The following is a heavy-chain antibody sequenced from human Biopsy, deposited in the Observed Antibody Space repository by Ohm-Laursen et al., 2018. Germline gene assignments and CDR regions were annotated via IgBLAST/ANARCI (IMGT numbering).Heavy chain of an antibody. CDR3: GNEVHGRDY. D-gene: IGHD2-15*01. J-gene: IGHJ4*02. V-gene: IGHV4-34*08. CDR2: INQSGRT. Sequence: TLSLTCEVYGKTFSDYYWGWIRQPPGKGLEWIGQINQSGRTNYNPSLKSRVNISADKSNNQFSLKLTSVTSADTAVYFCGNEVHGRDYWGLGALVTVSS. CDR1: GKTFSDYY.